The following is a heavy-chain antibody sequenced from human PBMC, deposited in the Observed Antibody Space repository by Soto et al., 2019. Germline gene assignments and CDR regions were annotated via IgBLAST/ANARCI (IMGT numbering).Heavy chain of an antibody. Sequence: PGESLKISCKGSGYTFATHWIAWVRQMPGKGLEWMGIIYPGDSDTRYSPSFQGQVTISADKSFSTAYLQWSSLKASDTAIYFCARLELTGLDNWGKGTPGTYPQ. CDR2: IYPGDSDT. V-gene: IGHV5-51*01. CDR3: ARLELTGLDN. CDR1: GYTFATHW. D-gene: IGHD3-9*01. J-gene: IGHJ4*02.